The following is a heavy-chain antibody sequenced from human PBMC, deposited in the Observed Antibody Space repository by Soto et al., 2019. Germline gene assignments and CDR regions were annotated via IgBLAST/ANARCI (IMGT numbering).Heavy chain of an antibody. CDR1: GGSVSSGSYY. CDR2: IYYSGST. Sequence: SETLSLTCTVSGGSVSSGSYYWSWIRQPPGKGLEWIGYIYYSGSTNYNPSLKSRVTISVDTSKNQFSLKLSSVTAADTAVYYCARSEGITIFGVVIRNWFDPWGQGTLVTVSS. D-gene: IGHD3-3*01. J-gene: IGHJ5*02. CDR3: ARSEGITIFGVVIRNWFDP. V-gene: IGHV4-61*01.